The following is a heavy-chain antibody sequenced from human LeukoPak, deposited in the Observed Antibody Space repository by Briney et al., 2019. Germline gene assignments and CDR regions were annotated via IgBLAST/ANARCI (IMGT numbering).Heavy chain of an antibody. CDR2: IYPGDSDT. V-gene: IGHV5-51*01. J-gene: IGHJ4*02. CDR1: GYSFTSYW. D-gene: IGHD4-11*01. Sequence: GGSLKISCKGSGYSFTSYWIGWVRQMPGKGLEWMGIIYPGDSDTRYSPSFQGQVTISADKSISTAYLQWSSLKASDTAMYYCARRYSNYDVYFDYWGQGTLVTVSS. CDR3: ARRYSNYDVYFDY.